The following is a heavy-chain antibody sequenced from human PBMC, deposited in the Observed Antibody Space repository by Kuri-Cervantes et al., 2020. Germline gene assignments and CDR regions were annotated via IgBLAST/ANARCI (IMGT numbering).Heavy chain of an antibody. CDR2: IYTSGTT. V-gene: IGHV4-4*07. CDR1: GGSINHYY. J-gene: IGHJ6*03. CDR3: ARPYSSYYYMDV. Sequence: ESLKISCTVSGGSINHYYWNWIRQSAGKGLEWLGRIYTSGTTNYNPSLKNRVAMSVDKSKNQFSLKLNSVTAADTAVYYCARPYSSYYYMDVWGKGTTVTVSS. D-gene: IGHD2-15*01.